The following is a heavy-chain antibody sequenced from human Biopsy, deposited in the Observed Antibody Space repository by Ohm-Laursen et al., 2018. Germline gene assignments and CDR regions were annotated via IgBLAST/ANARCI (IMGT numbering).Heavy chain of an antibody. J-gene: IGHJ6*02. CDR2: ISQGGDTT. CDR1: GLTFAHFE. CDR3: ATSGAADSWGNYYGMDV. V-gene: IGHV3-23*01. Sequence: GSLRLSCAASGLTFAHFEMTWVRQAPGKGLECVSTISQGGDTTYYADSVKGRFALSRDNSKNTASLQMNSLRADDTAVYYCATSGAADSWGNYYGMDVWGQGTTVTVSS. D-gene: IGHD3-16*01.